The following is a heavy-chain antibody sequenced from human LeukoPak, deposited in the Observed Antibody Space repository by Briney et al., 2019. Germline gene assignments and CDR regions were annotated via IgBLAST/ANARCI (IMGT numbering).Heavy chain of an antibody. Sequence: GASVKVSCKASGYTFTDYYMHWVRQAPGQGLEWMGWIAPNSGDTNYAQKFQGRVTMTRGTSISTAHMELSRLKSDDTAVYYCARVIGSGWYWIGGNYWGQGTLVTVSS. CDR2: IAPNSGDT. J-gene: IGHJ4*02. D-gene: IGHD6-19*01. CDR1: GYTFTDYY. CDR3: ARVIGSGWYWIGGNY. V-gene: IGHV1-2*02.